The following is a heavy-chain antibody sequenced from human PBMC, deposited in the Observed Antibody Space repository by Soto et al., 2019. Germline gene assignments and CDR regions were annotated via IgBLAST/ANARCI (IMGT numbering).Heavy chain of an antibody. V-gene: IGHV4-34*01. Sequence: ETLSLTCAVYGGSFSGYYWSWIRQPPGKGLEWIGEINHSGSTNYNPSLKSRVTISVDTSKNQFSLKLSSVTAADTAVYYCARGPGSSWYRGYYYYGMDVWGQGTTVTVSS. CDR3: ARGPGSSWYRGYYYYGMDV. CDR2: INHSGST. CDR1: GGSFSGYY. D-gene: IGHD6-13*01. J-gene: IGHJ6*02.